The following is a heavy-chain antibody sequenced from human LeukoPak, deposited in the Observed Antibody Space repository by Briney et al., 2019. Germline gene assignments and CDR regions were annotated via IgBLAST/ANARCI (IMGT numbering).Heavy chain of an antibody. CDR2: IYYSGST. D-gene: IGHD1-1*01. Sequence: PSETLSLTCTVSGGSISSSSYYWGWIRQPPGKGLEWIGNIYYSGSTYYNPSLKSRVTISVDTSKNQFSLNLSSVTAADTAVYYCARDTLNWNDDHPSAFDIWGQGTMVTVSS. J-gene: IGHJ3*02. CDR1: GGSISSSSYY. V-gene: IGHV4-39*07. CDR3: ARDTLNWNDDHPSAFDI.